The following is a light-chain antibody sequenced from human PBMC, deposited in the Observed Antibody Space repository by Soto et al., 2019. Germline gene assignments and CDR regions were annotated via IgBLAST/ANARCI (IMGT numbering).Light chain of an antibody. J-gene: IGLJ1*01. CDR3: CSYAGSSTPYV. V-gene: IGLV2-23*01. CDR1: SSDAGSYNL. CDR2: EEN. Sequence: QSALAQPASVSGSPGQSITISCTGTSSDAGSYNLVSWYQQYPGKAPKLMIYEENKRPSGVSNRFSASKSGNTASLTISGLQAEDEAEYFCCSYAGSSTPYVFGTGTKVTVL.